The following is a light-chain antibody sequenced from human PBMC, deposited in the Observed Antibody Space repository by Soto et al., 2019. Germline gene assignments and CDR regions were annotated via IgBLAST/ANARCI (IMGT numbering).Light chain of an antibody. J-gene: IGKJ5*01. CDR1: QTIASRY. Sequence: EIVLTQSPGTLSLSPGEIATLSCSASQTIASRYLAWYKHQPGQAPRLLIYRTFARAPGIPDRFSCGGSGTDFTLTISRLEREDFAVYYCQQYDTSPPTFGQGTRLDIK. CDR3: QQYDTSPPT. CDR2: RTF. V-gene: IGKV3-20*01.